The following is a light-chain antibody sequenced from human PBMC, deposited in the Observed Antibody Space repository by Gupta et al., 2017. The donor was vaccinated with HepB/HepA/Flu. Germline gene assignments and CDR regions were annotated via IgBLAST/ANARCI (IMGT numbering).Light chain of an antibody. Sequence: QPVLTEPPSASGTPGQRVTISCSGSSSTIGKDNAYWYQPLPGTAPKLLFYNDNQRPSGVPDRFPGSKSGTTASLAISRLRSEDEADYYCVGWDDSLSGYVFGAGTKVTVL. CDR2: NDN. CDR3: VGWDDSLSGYV. CDR1: SSTIGKDN. V-gene: IGLV1-47*02. J-gene: IGLJ1*01.